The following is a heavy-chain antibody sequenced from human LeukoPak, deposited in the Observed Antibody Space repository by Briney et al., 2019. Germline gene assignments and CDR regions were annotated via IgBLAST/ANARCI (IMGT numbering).Heavy chain of an antibody. CDR2: IRYDGSNK. V-gene: IGHV3-30*02. D-gene: IGHD4-17*01. Sequence: GGSLRLSCAASGFTFNNFGMHWVRPAPGKGLEWVAFIRYDGSNKYYADSVKGRFTISRDNPKNTLYLQMNSLRAEDTAVYYCAKDREGLGTVTYFDYWGQGTLVTVSS. CDR3: AKDREGLGTVTYFDY. J-gene: IGHJ4*02. CDR1: GFTFNNFG.